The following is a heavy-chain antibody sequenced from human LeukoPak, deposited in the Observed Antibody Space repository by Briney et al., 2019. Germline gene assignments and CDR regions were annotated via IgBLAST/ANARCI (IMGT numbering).Heavy chain of an antibody. CDR2: IYYSGST. CDR3: ARREDGSSWNWFDP. J-gene: IGHJ5*02. D-gene: IGHD6-13*01. V-gene: IGHV4-59*01. Sequence: PSGTLSLTCTVSGGSISSYYWSWIRQPPGKGLEWIGYIYYSGSTNYNPSLKSRVTISVDTSKNQFSLKLSSVTAADTAVYYCARREDGSSWNWFDPWGQGTLVTVSS. CDR1: GGSISSYY.